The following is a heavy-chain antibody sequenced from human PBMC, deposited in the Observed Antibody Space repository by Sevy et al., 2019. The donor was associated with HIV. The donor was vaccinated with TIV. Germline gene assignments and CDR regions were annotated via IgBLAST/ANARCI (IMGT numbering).Heavy chain of an antibody. CDR2: IIPIFGTA. D-gene: IGHD3-10*01. J-gene: IGHJ6*02. CDR1: GGTFSSYA. CDR3: ARVPTTMVRGVRPYYYYGMDV. V-gene: IGHV1-69*13. Sequence: ASVKVSCKASGGTFSSYAISWVRQAPGQGLEWMGGIIPIFGTANYAQKFQGRVTITADESTRTAYMELSSLRSEDTAVYYCARVPTTMVRGVRPYYYYGMDVWGQGTTVTVSS.